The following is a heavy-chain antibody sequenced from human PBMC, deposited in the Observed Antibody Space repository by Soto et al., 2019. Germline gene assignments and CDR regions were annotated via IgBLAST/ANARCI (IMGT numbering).Heavy chain of an antibody. V-gene: IGHV3-30-3*01. Sequence: PGGSLRLSCASSGFTFSSYAMHLVRQAPGKGLEWVALISYDGSDKDYADSVKGRFTISRDNSRNTLFLQMNSLRAEDTAVYYCARDYYKYYDSSGYYRSPAYWGQGTLVTVS. CDR1: GFTFSSYA. J-gene: IGHJ4*02. D-gene: IGHD3-22*01. CDR2: ISYDGSDK. CDR3: ARDYYKYYDSSGYYRSPAY.